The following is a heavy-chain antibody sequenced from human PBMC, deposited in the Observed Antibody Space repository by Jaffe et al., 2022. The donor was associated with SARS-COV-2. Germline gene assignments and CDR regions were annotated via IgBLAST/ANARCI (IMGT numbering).Heavy chain of an antibody. CDR1: GYSFSTYW. J-gene: IGHJ4*02. Sequence: EVQLVQSGAEVKRSGESLKISCQASGYSFSTYWIGWVRQMPGKGLEWLGIIYPRDSDTRYSPSFQGQVTISADKSITTSYLQWSSLKASDTAMYYCARRKSIVATDAAFDYWGQGTLVTVSS. CDR3: ARRKSIVATDAAFDY. V-gene: IGHV5-51*01. D-gene: IGHD5-12*01. CDR2: IYPRDSDT.